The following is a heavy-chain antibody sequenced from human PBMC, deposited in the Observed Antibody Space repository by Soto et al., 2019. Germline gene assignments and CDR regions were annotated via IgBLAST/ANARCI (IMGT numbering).Heavy chain of an antibody. V-gene: IGHV3-30*09. CDR3: AKDTETPLTPYPGFDYDGMGV. Sequence: GGFLRLSCTASGFPFSRYTMHWLRRAAGKGAEWVGIILVDSSSKYYTDWMKGRIVSSRDNAKNSHYLQMVTLTPDDTAITYCAKDTETPLTPYPGFDYDGMGVWGQGTTVTVSS. J-gene: IGHJ6*02. CDR2: ILVDSSSK. CDR1: GFPFSRYT. D-gene: IGHD3-10*01.